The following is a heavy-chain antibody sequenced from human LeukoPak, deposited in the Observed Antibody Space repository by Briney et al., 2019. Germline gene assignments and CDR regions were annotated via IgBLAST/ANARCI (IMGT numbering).Heavy chain of an antibody. CDR3: ARVGDPLAVAGMGISSGRGMDV. CDR1: GYSFTSYY. J-gene: IGHJ6*02. Sequence: GASVKVSCTASGYSFTSYYIHWVRQAPGQGLEWMGIINPSGGSTSYAQKFQGRVTMTRDTSTSTVYMELSSLRSEDTAMYYCARVGDPLAVAGMGISSGRGMDVWGQGTTVTVSS. D-gene: IGHD6-19*01. V-gene: IGHV1-46*01. CDR2: INPSGGST.